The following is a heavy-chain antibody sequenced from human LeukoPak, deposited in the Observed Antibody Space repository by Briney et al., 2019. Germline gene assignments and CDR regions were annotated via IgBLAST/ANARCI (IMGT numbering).Heavy chain of an antibody. Sequence: SETLSLTCTVSGGSISSGGYYWNWIRQHPGKGLEWIGNIYYSGSTYYNPSLKSRVTISVDTSKNQFSLKLSSVTAADTAVYYCARDSGDYFDYWGQGTLVTVSS. CDR3: ARDSGDYFDY. V-gene: IGHV4-31*03. CDR1: GGSISSGGYY. J-gene: IGHJ4*02. D-gene: IGHD4-17*01. CDR2: IYYSGST.